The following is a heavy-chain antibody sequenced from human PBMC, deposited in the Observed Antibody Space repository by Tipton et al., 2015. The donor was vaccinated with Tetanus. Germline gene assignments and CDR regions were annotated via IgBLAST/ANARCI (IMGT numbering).Heavy chain of an antibody. Sequence: SLRLSCAASGFTFSSYAMSWVRQAPGKGLEWVSGISGSGGTTNYADSVKGWFTISRDNSKNTLYLQMSSLRDDDTAMYYCVRDDSGRGLDYWGKGTLVTVSS. D-gene: IGHD3-10*01. V-gene: IGHV3-23*01. CDR1: GFTFSSYA. J-gene: IGHJ4*02. CDR2: ISGSGGTT. CDR3: VRDDSGRGLDY.